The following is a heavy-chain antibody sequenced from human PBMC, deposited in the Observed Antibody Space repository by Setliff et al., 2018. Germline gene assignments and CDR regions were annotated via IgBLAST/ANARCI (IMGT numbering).Heavy chain of an antibody. V-gene: IGHV4-59*11. Sequence: SSETLSLTCTVSGGSISSHYWSWIRQPPGKGLEWIGHSYYSGTTNYNPSLKSRVTLSLDTAKNQFSLELRAVTAADTALYYCARENGYCSGGACYFMFDYWGQGTLVTVSS. J-gene: IGHJ4*02. CDR3: ARENGYCSGGACYFMFDY. CDR1: GGSISSHY. D-gene: IGHD2-15*01. CDR2: SYYSGTT.